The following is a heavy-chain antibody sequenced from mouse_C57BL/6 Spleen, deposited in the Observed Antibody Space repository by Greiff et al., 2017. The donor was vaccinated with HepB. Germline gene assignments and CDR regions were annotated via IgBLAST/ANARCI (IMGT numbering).Heavy chain of an antibody. Sequence: EVQLVESGGGLVKPGGSLKLSCAASGFTFSSYAMSWVRQTPEKRLEWVATISDGGSYTYYPDNVKGRFTISRDNAKNNLYLQMSHLKSEDTAMYYWARDRDWDVSYFDYWGQGTTLTVSS. CDR2: ISDGGSYT. D-gene: IGHD4-1*01. J-gene: IGHJ2*01. CDR3: ARDRDWDVSYFDY. CDR1: GFTFSSYA. V-gene: IGHV5-4*01.